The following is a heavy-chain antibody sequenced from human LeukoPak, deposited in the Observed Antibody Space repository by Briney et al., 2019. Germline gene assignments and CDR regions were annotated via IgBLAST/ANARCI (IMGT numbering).Heavy chain of an antibody. D-gene: IGHD2-2*01. CDR3: ARGALLKYQLAIDY. Sequence: GGSLRLSCAASGFTFSSYWMTWVRQAPGKGLEWVANINQDGSETYYVDSVKGRFTISRDNAESSLYLQMNSPRAEDTAMYYCARGALLKYQLAIDYWGLGTLVTVSS. V-gene: IGHV3-7*05. CDR1: GFTFSSYW. J-gene: IGHJ4*02. CDR2: INQDGSET.